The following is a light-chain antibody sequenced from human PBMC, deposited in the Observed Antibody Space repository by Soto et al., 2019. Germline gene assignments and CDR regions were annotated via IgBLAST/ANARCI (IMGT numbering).Light chain of an antibody. CDR3: CSYAGSDSLV. CDR2: DVT. CDR1: SSDIGGYNY. V-gene: IGLV2-11*01. J-gene: IGLJ2*01. Sequence: QSALTQPRSVSGSHGQSVTISCTGTSSDIGGYNYVSWYQHHPGKAPKLMIYDVTTRPSGVPDRFSGSKSGNTASLAISGLQAEDEADYYCCSYAGSDSLVFGGGTKLTVL.